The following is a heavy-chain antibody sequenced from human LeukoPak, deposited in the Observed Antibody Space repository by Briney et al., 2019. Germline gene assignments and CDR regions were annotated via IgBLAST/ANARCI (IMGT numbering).Heavy chain of an antibody. J-gene: IGHJ4*01. D-gene: IGHD3-10*01. Sequence: GGSLRLSCAASGFTFSSSSMNWVRQAPGKGLEWVSYIDSTSAYKLYTGSVEGRFTISRDNAKNSLYLQMNSLRAKDTAVYYCARDTSGSYSITYFDYWGHGALVTVSA. CDR1: GFTFSSSS. CDR3: ARDTSGSYSITYFDY. CDR2: IDSTSAYK. V-gene: IGHV3-21*01.